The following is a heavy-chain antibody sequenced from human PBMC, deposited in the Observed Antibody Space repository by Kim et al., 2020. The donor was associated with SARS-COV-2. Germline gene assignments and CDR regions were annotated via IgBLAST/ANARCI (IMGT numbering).Heavy chain of an antibody. J-gene: IGHJ4*02. Sequence: PNRGGPNYAQKFQGRVTRTRDKSISTAYMELSRLRSDETAVYYCARAWDYWGQGTLVTVSS. V-gene: IGHV1-2*02. CDR2: PNRGGP. CDR3: ARAWDY.